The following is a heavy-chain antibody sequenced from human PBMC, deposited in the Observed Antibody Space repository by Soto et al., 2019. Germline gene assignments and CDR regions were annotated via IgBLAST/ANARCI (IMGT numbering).Heavy chain of an antibody. J-gene: IGHJ4*02. D-gene: IGHD6-13*01. V-gene: IGHV3-74*01. CDR1: GFTFSSYW. CDR3: ARVYSSSWYDY. CDR2: INSDGSST. Sequence: GGSLRLSCAASGFTFSSYWMHWVRQAPGKGLVWVSRINSDGSSTSYADSVKGRFTISRDKAKNTLYLQMNSLRAEDTAVYYCARVYSSSWYDYWGQGTLVTVSS.